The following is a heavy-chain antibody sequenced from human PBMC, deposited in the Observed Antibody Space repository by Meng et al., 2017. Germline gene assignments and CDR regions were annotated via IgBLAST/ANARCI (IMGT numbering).Heavy chain of an antibody. CDR3: ARDLGIQLWFTSTIAADY. CDR2: INPSGGST. CDR1: GYTFTSYY. D-gene: IGHD5-18*01. J-gene: IGHJ4*02. Sequence: ASVKVSCKASGYTFTSYYMHWVRQAPGQGLEWMGIINPSGGSTSYAQKFQGRVTMTRDTSTSTVYMELNSLRSEDTAVYYCARDLGIQLWFTSTIAADYWGQGTLVTVSS. V-gene: IGHV1-46*01.